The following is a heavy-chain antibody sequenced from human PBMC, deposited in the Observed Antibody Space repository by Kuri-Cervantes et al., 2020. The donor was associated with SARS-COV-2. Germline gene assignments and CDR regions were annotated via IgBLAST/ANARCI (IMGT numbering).Heavy chain of an antibody. CDR1: GGSISSYY. D-gene: IGHD4-17*01. Sequence: SETLSLTCTASGGSISSYYWSWIRQPAGKGLEWIGRIYTSGSTNYNPSLKSRVTMSVDTSKNQFSLKLSSVTAADTAVYYCARDTTVTTERYYGMDVWGQGTTVTVSS. CDR2: IYTSGST. J-gene: IGHJ6*02. CDR3: ARDTTVTTERYYGMDV. V-gene: IGHV4-4*07.